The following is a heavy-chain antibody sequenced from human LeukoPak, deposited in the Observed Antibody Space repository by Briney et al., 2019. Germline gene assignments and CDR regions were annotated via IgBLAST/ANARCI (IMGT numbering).Heavy chain of an antibody. CDR2: IYYSGST. Sequence: SETLSLTCTVSGGSISSYYWSWIRQPPGKGLEWIGYIYYSGSTNYNPSLNGRVTISVDTSKNQFSLKLSSVTAADTAVYYCARGPSRGGEHFDYWGQGTLVTVSS. CDR3: ARGPSRGGEHFDY. CDR1: GGSISSYY. D-gene: IGHD1-26*01. V-gene: IGHV4-59*01. J-gene: IGHJ4*02.